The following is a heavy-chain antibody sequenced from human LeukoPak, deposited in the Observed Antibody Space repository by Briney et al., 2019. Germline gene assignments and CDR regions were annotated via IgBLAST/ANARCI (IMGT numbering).Heavy chain of an antibody. V-gene: IGHV4-39*01. J-gene: IGHJ4*02. Sequence: SETLSLTCTVSGGYISSSSYYWGWIRQPPGKGLEWIGSIYYSGSTYYNPSLKSRVTISVDTSKNQFSLKLSSVTAADTAVYYCARHTVTTIFDYWGQGTLVTVSS. CDR2: IYYSGST. CDR1: GGYISSSSYY. D-gene: IGHD4-17*01. CDR3: ARHTVTTIFDY.